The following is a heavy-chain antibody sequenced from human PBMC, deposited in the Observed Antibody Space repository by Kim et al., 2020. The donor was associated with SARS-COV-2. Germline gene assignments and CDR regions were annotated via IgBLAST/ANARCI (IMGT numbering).Heavy chain of an antibody. Sequence: YADSGKGRFTISRDNAKNSLYLQMNSLRAEDTAVYYCARDPSSSWYHWFDPWGQGTLVTVSS. CDR3: ARDPSSSWYHWFDP. D-gene: IGHD6-13*01. J-gene: IGHJ5*02. V-gene: IGHV3-11*01.